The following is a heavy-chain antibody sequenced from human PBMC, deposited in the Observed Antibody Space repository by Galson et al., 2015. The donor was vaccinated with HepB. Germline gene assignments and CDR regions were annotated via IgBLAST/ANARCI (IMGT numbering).Heavy chain of an antibody. CDR3: AKDMGGHRWLHLDY. CDR2: ISWDGSTT. Sequence: SLRLSCAASGFTFDDYSMHWVRQAPGKGLEWVSLISWDGSTTYYSDSVKGRFSISRDNSKNSLYLQMNSLRTEDTALYYCAKDMGGHRWLHLDYWGQGTLVTVSS. J-gene: IGHJ4*02. CDR1: GFTFDDYS. V-gene: IGHV3-43*01. D-gene: IGHD5-24*01.